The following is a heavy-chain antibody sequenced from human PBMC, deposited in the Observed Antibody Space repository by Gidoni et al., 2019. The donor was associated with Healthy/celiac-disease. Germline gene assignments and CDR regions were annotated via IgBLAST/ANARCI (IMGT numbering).Heavy chain of an antibody. CDR3: AKEGDGLGYFDY. J-gene: IGHJ4*02. CDR2: ISWNSGSI. Sequence: EVQLVESGGGLVQPGRSLRLSCAASGFTFDDYAMHWVRQAPGKGLEWVSGISWNSGSIGYADSVKGRFTISRDNAKNSLYLQMNSLRAEDTALYYCAKEGDGLGYFDYWGQGTLVTVSS. V-gene: IGHV3-9*01. CDR1: GFTFDDYA. D-gene: IGHD3-16*01.